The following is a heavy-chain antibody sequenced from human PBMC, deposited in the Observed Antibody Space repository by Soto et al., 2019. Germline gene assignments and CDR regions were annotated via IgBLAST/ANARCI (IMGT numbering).Heavy chain of an antibody. D-gene: IGHD2-8*02. V-gene: IGHV5-51*01. CDR2: IYPGDSDT. Sequence: PGESLKISCKGSGYSFTSYWIGWVRQMPGKGLGWMGIIYPGDSDTRYSPSFEGQVTFAADKSISTAYLQWSSLRASDTAMYYCASAYCTGATCFYVWGQGTLVTVPQ. CDR1: GYSFTSYW. J-gene: IGHJ4*02. CDR3: ASAYCTGATCFYV.